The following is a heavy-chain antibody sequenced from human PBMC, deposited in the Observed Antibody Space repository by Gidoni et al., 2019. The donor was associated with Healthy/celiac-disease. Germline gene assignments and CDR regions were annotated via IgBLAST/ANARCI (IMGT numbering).Heavy chain of an antibody. J-gene: IGHJ3*02. CDR1: GFTFRSYG. CDR3: ATDTYYYDSSGYSLAFDI. CDR2: ISYDGSNK. D-gene: IGHD3-22*01. V-gene: IGHV3-30*03. Sequence: QVQLVESGGGVVQPGRSLRLSCAASGFTFRSYGMHWVRQAPGKGLEWVAVISYDGSNKYYADSVKGRFTISRDNSKNTLYLQMNSLRAEDTAVYYCATDTYYYDSSGYSLAFDIWGQGTMV.